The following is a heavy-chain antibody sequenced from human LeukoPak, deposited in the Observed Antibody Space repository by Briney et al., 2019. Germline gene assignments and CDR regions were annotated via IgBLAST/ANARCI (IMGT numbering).Heavy chain of an antibody. CDR3: ARERVDFLEWLLEPRYFDY. CDR1: GGSFSGYY. CDR2: INHSGST. V-gene: IGHV4-34*01. Sequence: SETLSLTCAVYGGSFSGYYWSWIRQPPGKGLEWIGEINHSGSTNYNPSLKSRVTISVDTSKNQFSLKLSSVTAADTAVYYCARERVDFLEWLLEPRYFDYWGQGTLVTVSS. J-gene: IGHJ4*02. D-gene: IGHD3-3*01.